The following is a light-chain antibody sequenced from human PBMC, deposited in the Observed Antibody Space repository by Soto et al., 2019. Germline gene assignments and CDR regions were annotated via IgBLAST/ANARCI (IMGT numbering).Light chain of an antibody. CDR1: QSVTSTY. J-gene: IGKJ1*01. CDR2: AAS. CDR3: QKYGSSPWT. Sequence: EILLTQSPGTLSFSPGESATLSCRASQSVTSTYLSWYQQKPGQAPRLLFYAASSRAMGVPDRFTGSGSGTDFTLTISRLEPEEFAVYYCQKYGSSPWTFGQGTKVDIK. V-gene: IGKV3-20*01.